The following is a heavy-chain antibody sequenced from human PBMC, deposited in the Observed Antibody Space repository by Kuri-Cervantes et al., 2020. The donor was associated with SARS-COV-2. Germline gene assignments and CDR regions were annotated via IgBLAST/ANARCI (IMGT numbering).Heavy chain of an antibody. CDR3: ARDLAVTGLYYFDY. CDR1: GYTFTSYY. CDR2: ISAYNGNT. Sequence: ASVKVSCKASGYTFTSYYMHWVRQAPGQGLEWMGWISAYNGNTNYAQKLQGRVTMTTDTSTSTAYMELRSLRSDDTAVYYCARDLAVTGLYYFDYWGQGTLVTVSS. J-gene: IGHJ4*02. D-gene: IGHD5-18*01. V-gene: IGHV1-18*04.